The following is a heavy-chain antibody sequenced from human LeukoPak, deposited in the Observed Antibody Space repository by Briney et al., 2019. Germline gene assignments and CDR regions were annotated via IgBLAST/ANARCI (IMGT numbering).Heavy chain of an antibody. D-gene: IGHD2-2*01. CDR2: IYHSGST. CDR1: GGSISSGGYS. Sequence: SETLSLTCAVSGGSISSGGYSWSWIRQPPGKGLEWIGYIYHSGSTYYNPSLKSRVTISVDRSKNQFSLKLSSVTAADTAVYYCASLYYSSTSCYAGRDAFDIWGQGTMVTVSS. V-gene: IGHV4-30-2*01. J-gene: IGHJ3*02. CDR3: ASLYYSSTSCYAGRDAFDI.